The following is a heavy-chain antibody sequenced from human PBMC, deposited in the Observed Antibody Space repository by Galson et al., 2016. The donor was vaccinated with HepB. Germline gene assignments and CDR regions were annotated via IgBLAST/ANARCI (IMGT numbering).Heavy chain of an antibody. J-gene: IGHJ4*02. V-gene: IGHV3-15*07. CDR2: IKSHRDGGAT. Sequence: SLRLSCATSGFTFSYAWLNWVRQAPGKGLEWVGRIKSHRDGGATEFAAPVTGRFTIPRDDSKSTLYLQMNSLTTEDTALYYCTTGWGQCSGNCCYNPYWGQGTLVTVSS. CDR3: TTGWGQCSGNCCYNPY. D-gene: IGHD2-2*02. CDR1: GFTFSYAW.